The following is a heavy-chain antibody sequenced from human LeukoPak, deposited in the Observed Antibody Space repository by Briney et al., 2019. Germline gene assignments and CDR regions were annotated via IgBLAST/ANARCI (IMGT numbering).Heavy chain of an antibody. CDR3: ARHFGTGDNFDY. D-gene: IGHD1-1*01. J-gene: IGHJ4*02. Sequence: GASVKGSCKASGYTFTNNDIHWVRQATGQGLEWMGWMHPNSDDTGYAQKFQGRVTMTRNTSISTAYMELSSLRPEDTAVYYCARHFGTGDNFDYWGQGTLLIVSS. CDR2: MHPNSDDT. CDR1: GYTFTNND. V-gene: IGHV1-8*01.